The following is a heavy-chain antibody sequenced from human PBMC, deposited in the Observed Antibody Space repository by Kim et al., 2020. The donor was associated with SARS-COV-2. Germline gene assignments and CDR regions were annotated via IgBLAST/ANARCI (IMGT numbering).Heavy chain of an antibody. V-gene: IGHV4-61*01. CDR3: SRVHTTDSTSVYFDY. D-gene: IGHD3-22*01. J-gene: IGHJ4*02. CDR2: IYYSGST. Sequence: SETLSLTCTVSGGSVSSGSYYWSWIRQPPGKGLEWIGYIYYSGSTNYNPSLKSRVTISVDTSKKQFSLKLSSVTAADTAVYYCSRVHTTDSTSVYFDYWGPRTLVTVSS. CDR1: GGSVSSGSYY.